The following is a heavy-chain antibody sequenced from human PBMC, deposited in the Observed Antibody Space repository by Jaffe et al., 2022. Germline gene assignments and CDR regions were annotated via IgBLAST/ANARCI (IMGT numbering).Heavy chain of an antibody. CDR2: INHSGST. Sequence: QVQLQQWGAGLLKPSETLSLTCAVYGGSFSGYYWSWIRQPPGKGLEWIGEINHSGSTNYNPSLKSRVTISVDTSKNQFSLKLSSVTAADTAVYYCARGRGYSKGESYFDYWGQGTLVTVSS. CDR3: ARGRGYSKGESYFDY. J-gene: IGHJ4*02. D-gene: IGHD4-4*01. CDR1: GGSFSGYY. V-gene: IGHV4-34*01.